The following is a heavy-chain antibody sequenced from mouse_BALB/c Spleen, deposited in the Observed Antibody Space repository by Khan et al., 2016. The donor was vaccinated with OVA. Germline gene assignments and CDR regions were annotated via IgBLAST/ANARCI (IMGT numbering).Heavy chain of an antibody. J-gene: IGHJ3*01. D-gene: IGHD2-14*01. CDR3: VRDGAYHRNDGLFAY. V-gene: IGHV1-4*01. CDR1: GYTFTSYT. Sequence: QVQLKQSGAELARPGASVKMSCKASGYTFTSYTIHWIQERPGQGLEWIGYINPSNGYTNYNQKFKDKATLTTDKSSTTAYLQLSSLTSDDSSVYNCVRDGAYHRNDGLFAYWGQGTLVTVSA. CDR2: INPSNGYT.